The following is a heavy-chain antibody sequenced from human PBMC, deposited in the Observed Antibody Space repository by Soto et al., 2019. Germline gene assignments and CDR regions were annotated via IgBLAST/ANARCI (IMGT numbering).Heavy chain of an antibody. CDR2: VSDSGRT. J-gene: IGHJ6*02. CDR1: GGSIDYYH. Sequence: LTCTVSGGSIDYYHWTWIRQPPGKGLEWIGYVSDSGRTSYNPSLQSRVRISVDSSRNQFSLRLTSVTAADTAVYYCARDSTRWFPYYGVDVWGPGTSVTVSS. V-gene: IGHV4-59*01. CDR3: ARDSTRWFPYYGVDV. D-gene: IGHD6-13*01.